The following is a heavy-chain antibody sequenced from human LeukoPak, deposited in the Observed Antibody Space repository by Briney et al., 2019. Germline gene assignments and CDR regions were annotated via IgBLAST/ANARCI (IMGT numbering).Heavy chain of an antibody. CDR2: ISGNDGRT. V-gene: IGHV3-23*01. Sequence: GGSLRLSCAASGFIFSNYFFVWVRQAPGKGLELISGISGNDGRTYFADSAKGRFTISRDNSKNTVYLQMNSLRAEDTAVYYCGRDPNGDYLGAFDFWGQGTMVSVSS. D-gene: IGHD4-17*01. CDR1: GFIFSNYF. J-gene: IGHJ3*01. CDR3: GRDPNGDYLGAFDF.